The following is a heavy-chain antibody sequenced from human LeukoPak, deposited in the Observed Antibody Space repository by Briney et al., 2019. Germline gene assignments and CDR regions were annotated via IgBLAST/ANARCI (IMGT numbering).Heavy chain of an antibody. CDR2: INWNGGST. D-gene: IGHD7-27*01. CDR3: ARVLSGEFDYYYFDY. Sequence: GGSLRLSCAASGFTFDDYGMGWVRQAPGKGLEWVSGINWNGGSTGYADSVKGRFTISRDNAKNSLYLQMNSLRAEDTALYYCARVLSGEFDYYYFDYWGQGTLVTVSS. V-gene: IGHV3-20*04. J-gene: IGHJ4*02. CDR1: GFTFDDYG.